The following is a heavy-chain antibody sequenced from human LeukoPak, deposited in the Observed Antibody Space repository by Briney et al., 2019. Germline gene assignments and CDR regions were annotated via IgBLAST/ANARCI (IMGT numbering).Heavy chain of an antibody. J-gene: IGHJ4*02. D-gene: IGHD3-3*01. CDR2: IYSGGRT. CDR1: GFTVSRNY. CDR3: AKSYYDFWSGYYQTFDY. V-gene: IGHV3-66*01. Sequence: GGSLRLSCAASGFTVSRNYMSWVRQAPGKGLEWVSVIYSGGRTYYADSVKGRFTISRDNSKNTLYLQMNRLRAEDTAVYYCAKSYYDFWSGYYQTFDYWGQGTLVTVSS.